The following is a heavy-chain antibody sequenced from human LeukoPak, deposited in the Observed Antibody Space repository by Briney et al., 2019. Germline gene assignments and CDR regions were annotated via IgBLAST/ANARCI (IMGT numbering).Heavy chain of an antibody. D-gene: IGHD3-9*01. J-gene: IGHJ5*02. V-gene: IGHV4-39*07. Sequence: SETLSLTCTVSGGSISSSSYYWGWIRQPPGKGLEWIGSIYYSGSTYYNPSLKSRVTISVDTSKNQFSLKLSSVTAADTAVYYCARVPSKLRYFDSNWFDPWGQGTLVTVSS. CDR1: GGSISSSSYY. CDR2: IYYSGST. CDR3: ARVPSKLRYFDSNWFDP.